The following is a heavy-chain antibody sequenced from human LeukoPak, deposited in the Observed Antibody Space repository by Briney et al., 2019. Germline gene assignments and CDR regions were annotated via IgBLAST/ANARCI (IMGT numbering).Heavy chain of an antibody. Sequence: PSETLSLTCTVSGGSISSSPYYWNWIRQPAGKGLEWIGRIYTSGSTNYNPSLKSRFTISVDPSKSQSSLKLSSVTAADTAIYYCARDGAPYSTGWYSRGQGTLVTVS. CDR1: GGSISSSPYY. CDR2: IYTSGST. V-gene: IGHV4-61*02. D-gene: IGHD6-19*01. J-gene: IGHJ5*01. CDR3: ARDGAPYSTGWYS.